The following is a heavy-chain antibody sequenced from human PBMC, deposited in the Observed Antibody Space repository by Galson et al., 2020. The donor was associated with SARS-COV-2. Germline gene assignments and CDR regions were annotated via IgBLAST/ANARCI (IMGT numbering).Heavy chain of an antibody. CDR2: ISWNSGNI. CDR3: AKDSYYDILTGYSGAFDI. V-gene: IGHV3-9*01. D-gene: IGHD3-9*01. Sequence: SLKISCAASGFKFDDFAMHWVRQTPGKGLEWVSGISWNSGNIDYEDSVKGRLTISRDNAKNSLYLQMNSLRAEDTALYYCAKDSYYDILTGYSGAFDIWGQGTLVTVSS. CDR1: GFKFDDFA. J-gene: IGHJ3*02.